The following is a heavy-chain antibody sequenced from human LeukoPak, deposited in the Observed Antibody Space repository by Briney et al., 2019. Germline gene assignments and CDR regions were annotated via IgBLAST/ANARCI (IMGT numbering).Heavy chain of an antibody. CDR3: ARDPGITGTNWFDP. V-gene: IGHV3-20*04. Sequence: PGGSLRLSCAASGFTFDDYGMSWVRQAPGKGLEWVSGINWNGGSTGYADSVKGRFTISRDNAKNSLYLQMNSLRAEDTALYYCARDPGITGTNWFDPWGQGTLVTVSS. D-gene: IGHD1-7*01. CDR1: GFTFDDYG. CDR2: INWNGGST. J-gene: IGHJ5*02.